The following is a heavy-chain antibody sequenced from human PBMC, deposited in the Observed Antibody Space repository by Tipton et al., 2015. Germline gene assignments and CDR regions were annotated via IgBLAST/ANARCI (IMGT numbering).Heavy chain of an antibody. CDR3: ARDKLQWEVFDY. CDR2: IYYSGST. J-gene: IGHJ4*02. D-gene: IGHD1-26*01. V-gene: IGHV4-59*01. Sequence: TLSLTCTVSGDSISSYYWSWIRQPPGKGLEWIGYIYYSGSTNYNPFLKSRVTISLDTSKNQFSLKLSSVIAADTAVYYCARDKLQWEVFDYWGQGTLVTVSS. CDR1: GDSISSYY.